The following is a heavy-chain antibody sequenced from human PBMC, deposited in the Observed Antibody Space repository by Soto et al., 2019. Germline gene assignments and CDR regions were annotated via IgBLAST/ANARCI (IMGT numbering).Heavy chain of an antibody. V-gene: IGHV4-31*03. CDR2: IYVTGAV. J-gene: IGHJ5*02. D-gene: IGHD2-21*01. Sequence: KASETLSLTGSVSGAALNSGNYYWSWIRRVPGKGLEWIGHIYVTGAVDYNPSLRDRITISQDTSERQFSLNLRLVTAADTAVYYCARLRIATNNYKWFDPWGQGTLVTVSS. CDR1: GAALNSGNYY. CDR3: ARLRIATNNYKWFDP.